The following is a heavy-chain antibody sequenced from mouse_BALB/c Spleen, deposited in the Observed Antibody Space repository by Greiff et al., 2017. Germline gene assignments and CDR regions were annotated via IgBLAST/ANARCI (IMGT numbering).Heavy chain of an antibody. J-gene: IGHJ2*01. CDR1: GYAFSSYW. CDR3: ARGGIYYGYDVDY. D-gene: IGHD2-2*01. CDR2: IYPGDGDT. V-gene: IGHV1-80*01. Sequence: QVQLQQSGAELVRPGSSVKISCKASGYAFSSYWMNWVKQRPGQGLEWIGQIYPGDGDTNYNGKFKGKATLTADKSSSTAYMQLSSLTSEDSAVYFCARGGIYYGYDVDYWGQGTALTVSS.